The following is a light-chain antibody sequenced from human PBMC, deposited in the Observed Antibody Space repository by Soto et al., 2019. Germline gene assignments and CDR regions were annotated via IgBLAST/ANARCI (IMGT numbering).Light chain of an antibody. Sequence: DIQMTQSPSSLSASVGDRVTITCRASQSISSYLNWYQQKPGKAPKLLIYAASSLQSGVPSRFSGSGSGTDFTLTISSLQPEDCATYYCQQSYSTLWTFGQGTQVEIK. V-gene: IGKV1-39*01. CDR2: AAS. CDR3: QQSYSTLWT. J-gene: IGKJ1*01. CDR1: QSISSY.